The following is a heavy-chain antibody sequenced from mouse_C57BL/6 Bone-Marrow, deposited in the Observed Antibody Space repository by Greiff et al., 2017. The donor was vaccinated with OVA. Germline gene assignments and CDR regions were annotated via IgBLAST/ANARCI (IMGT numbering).Heavy chain of an antibody. V-gene: IGHV5-6*01. CDR3: ARHIPLYFDY. CDR1: GFTFSSYG. CDR2: ISSGGSYT. Sequence: EVHLVESGGDLVKPGGSLKLSCAASGFTFSSYGMSWVRQTPDKRLEWVATISSGGSYTYYPDSVKGRFTISRDNAKNTLYLQMSSLKSEDTAMYYCARHIPLYFDYWGQGTTLTVSS. J-gene: IGHJ2*01.